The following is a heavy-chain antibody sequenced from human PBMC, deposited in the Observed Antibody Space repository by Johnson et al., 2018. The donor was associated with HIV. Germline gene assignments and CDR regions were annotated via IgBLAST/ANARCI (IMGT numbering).Heavy chain of an antibody. CDR2: ISSDESKK. CDR1: GFTFSGYG. V-gene: IGHV3-30*18. D-gene: IGHD3-9*01. CDR3: AKGGGVDYDIVTGYYGDACDL. Sequence: QVQLVESGGGVVQPGRSLRLACAASGFTFSGYGMHWVRQAPGKGLEWLAVISSDESKKYYGVSVKGRFTISRDNSKNTVYLQMNTLRAEDTAVYYCAKGGGVDYDIVTGYYGDACDLWGQGTMVTVSS. J-gene: IGHJ3*01.